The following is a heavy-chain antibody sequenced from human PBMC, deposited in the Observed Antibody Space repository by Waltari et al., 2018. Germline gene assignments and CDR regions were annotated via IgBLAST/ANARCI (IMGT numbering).Heavy chain of an antibody. CDR2: INSGGIT. CDR1: GFSISDNY. CDR3: ARDSKFDP. V-gene: IGHV3-53*01. Sequence: EVQLVESGGGLIQPGGSLRLSCAASGFSISDNYMSWVRQAPGKGLEGVSFINSGGITYYADAVKGRFTISRENAKNTVYLQMNSLRAEDTAMYYCARDSKFDPWGQGTLVTVSS. D-gene: IGHD4-4*01. J-gene: IGHJ5*02.